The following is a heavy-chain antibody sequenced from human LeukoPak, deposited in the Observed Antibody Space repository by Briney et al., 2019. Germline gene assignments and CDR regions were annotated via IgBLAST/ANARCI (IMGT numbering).Heavy chain of an antibody. D-gene: IGHD3-10*01. CDR1: GFTFSSNG. J-gene: IGHJ4*02. Sequence: PGGSLRLSCAASGFTFSSNGMHWVRQAPGKGLEWVAFIRYDGSNKYYADPVKGRFTISRANSKNTLYLQMNSLRAEDTAVYYCAKVNFSYGSGSGYFDYWGQGTLVTVSS. CDR2: IRYDGSNK. V-gene: IGHV3-30*02. CDR3: AKVNFSYGSGSGYFDY.